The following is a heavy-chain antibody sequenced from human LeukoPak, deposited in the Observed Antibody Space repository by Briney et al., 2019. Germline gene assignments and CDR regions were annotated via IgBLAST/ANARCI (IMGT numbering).Heavy chain of an antibody. CDR3: ARGPGAFDY. CDR1: GFTFSSYA. V-gene: IGHV3-30*14. J-gene: IGHJ4*02. CDR2: ISYDGSNK. Sequence: GGSLRLSCAASGFTFSSYAMHWVRQAPGKGLEWVAVISYDGSNKYYADSVKGRFTISRDYLKNTLYLQMDSLRVEDTAVYYCARGPGAFDYWGQGTLVTVSS.